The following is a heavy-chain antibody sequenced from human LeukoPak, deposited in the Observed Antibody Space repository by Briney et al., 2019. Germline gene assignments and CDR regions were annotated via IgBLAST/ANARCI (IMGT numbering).Heavy chain of an antibody. CDR2: IKQDGSEK. J-gene: IGHJ4*02. D-gene: IGHD6-13*01. CDR1: GFTFSSYW. CDR3: ARDSGGQTTAAGICLHDF. V-gene: IGHV3-7*04. Sequence: GGSLRLSCAASGFTFSSYWMTWVRQAPGKGLEWVANIKQDGSEKYYVESVRGRFTISRDNTKKSLYLQMNSLRAEDTAVYYCARDSGGQTTAAGICLHDFWGQGTLVTVSS.